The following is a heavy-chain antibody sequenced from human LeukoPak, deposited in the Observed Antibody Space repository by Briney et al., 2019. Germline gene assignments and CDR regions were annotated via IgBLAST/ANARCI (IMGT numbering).Heavy chain of an antibody. Sequence: SETLSLTCTVSGGSINSGNYYWSWIRQPARKGLEWIGRMYTSGSTNYNPSLKSRVSISVDTSKNQFSLKLTSVTAADTAVYYCARYLGYCSGGSCLQWAFDIWGQGTMVTVSS. CDR3: ARYLGYCSGGSCLQWAFDI. V-gene: IGHV4-61*02. CDR1: GGSINSGNYY. D-gene: IGHD2-15*01. CDR2: MYTSGST. J-gene: IGHJ3*02.